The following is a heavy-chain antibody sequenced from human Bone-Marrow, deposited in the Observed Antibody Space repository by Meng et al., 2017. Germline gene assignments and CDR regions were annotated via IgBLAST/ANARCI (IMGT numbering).Heavy chain of an antibody. Sequence: SETLSLTCTVSGGSISSSSYYWGWIRQPPGKGLEWIGSIYYSGSTYYNPSLKSRVTISVDTSKNQFSLKLSSVTAADAAVYYCAREFHHYYGSGSYYTNWFDPWGQGTL. D-gene: IGHD3-10*01. CDR3: AREFHHYYGSGSYYTNWFDP. J-gene: IGHJ5*02. CDR2: IYYSGST. V-gene: IGHV4-39*07. CDR1: GGSISSSSYY.